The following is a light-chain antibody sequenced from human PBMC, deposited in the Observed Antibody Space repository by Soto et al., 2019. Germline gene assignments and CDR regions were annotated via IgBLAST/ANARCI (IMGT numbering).Light chain of an antibody. CDR2: GAS. V-gene: IGKV3-20*01. CDR1: QSVSSSY. CDR3: QLYGRSPYT. Sequence: EIVLTQSPGTLSLSPGERATLSCRASQSVSSSYLAWYQLKPGQAPRLLIYGASSRASGIPDRFSGSGSGTDFTLTISRLEPEDFAVYYCQLYGRSPYTFGQGTKLGIK. J-gene: IGKJ2*01.